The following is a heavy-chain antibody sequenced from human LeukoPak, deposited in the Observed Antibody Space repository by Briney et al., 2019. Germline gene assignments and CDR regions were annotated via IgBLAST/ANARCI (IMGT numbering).Heavy chain of an antibody. Sequence: GGSLRLSCAASGFTFDDYAMHWVRQAPGKCLEWVSLISGDGGSTYYADSVKGRFTISRDNSKNSLYLQMNSLRTEDTALYYCAKDSYYDFWSGYYRTPQYNWFDPSGQGTLVTVSS. CDR3: AKDSYYDFWSGYYRTPQYNWFDP. V-gene: IGHV3-43*02. CDR2: ISGDGGST. J-gene: IGHJ5*02. CDR1: GFTFDDYA. D-gene: IGHD3-3*01.